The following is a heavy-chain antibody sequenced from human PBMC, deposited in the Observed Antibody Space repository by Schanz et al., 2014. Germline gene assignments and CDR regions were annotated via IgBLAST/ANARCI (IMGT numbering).Heavy chain of an antibody. D-gene: IGHD2-15*01. Sequence: DVQLLESGGGLVQPGGSLRLSCAASGFTFTTHSMTWVRQAPGKGLEWVANIKQDGSEKYYVDAVKGRFTISRDNAKNSLFLQMNSLRAEDTAVYYCAKARRKSNCSGGRCFHYSYYGMDVWGQGTTVTVSS. CDR1: GFTFTTHS. V-gene: IGHV3-7*03. CDR3: AKARRKSNCSGGRCFHYSYYGMDV. J-gene: IGHJ6*02. CDR2: IKQDGSEK.